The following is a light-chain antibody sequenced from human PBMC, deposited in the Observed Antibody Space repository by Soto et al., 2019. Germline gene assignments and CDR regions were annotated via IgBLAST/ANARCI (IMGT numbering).Light chain of an antibody. CDR3: SSFTSTSPLAV. CDR1: SSDIGAYNF. CDR2: GVS. V-gene: IGLV2-14*01. J-gene: IGLJ1*01. Sequence: QSALTQPASVSGSPGQSITISCTGTSSDIGAYNFVSWYQQSPGKAPQLVIYGVSNRPSGVSYRFSGSKSGNTASLTISGLQAEDEGDYYCSSFTSTSPLAVFGPGTKLNVL.